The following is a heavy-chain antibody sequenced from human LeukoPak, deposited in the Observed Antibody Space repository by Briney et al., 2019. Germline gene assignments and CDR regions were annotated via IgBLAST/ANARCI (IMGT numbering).Heavy chain of an antibody. J-gene: IGHJ6*02. Sequence: KPSETLSLTCTVSGGSISSRSYYGGWIRQPPGKGLEWIGNICYSGSTCYNPSLKSRVTISVDTSKNQFSLKLSSVTAADTAVYYCARERSYRTMIVVTDGMDVWGQGTTVTVSS. D-gene: IGHD3-22*01. V-gene: IGHV4-39*07. CDR2: ICYSGST. CDR1: GGSISSRSYY. CDR3: ARERSYRTMIVVTDGMDV.